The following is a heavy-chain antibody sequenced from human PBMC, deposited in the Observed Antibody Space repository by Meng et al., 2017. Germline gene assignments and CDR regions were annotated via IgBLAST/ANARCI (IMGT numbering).Heavy chain of an antibody. CDR2: IITIFGTA. V-gene: IGHV1-69*06. CDR1: GGTFSSYA. D-gene: IGHD3-10*01. Sequence: SVKVSCKASGGTFSSYAISWVRQAPGQGLEWMGGIITIFGTANYAQKFQGRVTITADKSTSTAYMELSSLRSEDTAVYYCARGGYYGSGQIFDYWGQGTLVTVSS. J-gene: IGHJ4*02. CDR3: ARGGYYGSGQIFDY.